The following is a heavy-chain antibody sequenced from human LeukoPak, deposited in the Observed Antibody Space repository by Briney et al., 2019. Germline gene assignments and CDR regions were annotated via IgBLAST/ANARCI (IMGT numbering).Heavy chain of an antibody. V-gene: IGHV4-30-4*08. J-gene: IGHJ4*02. D-gene: IGHD3-22*01. Sequence: PSETLSLTCTVSGGSISSSSYYWGWIRQPPGKGLEWIGYIYYSGSTYYNPSLKSRVTISVDTSKNQFSLKLSSVTAADTAVYYCARTGGHDSSLDYWGQGTLVTVSS. CDR3: ARTGGHDSSLDY. CDR2: IYYSGST. CDR1: GGSISSSSYY.